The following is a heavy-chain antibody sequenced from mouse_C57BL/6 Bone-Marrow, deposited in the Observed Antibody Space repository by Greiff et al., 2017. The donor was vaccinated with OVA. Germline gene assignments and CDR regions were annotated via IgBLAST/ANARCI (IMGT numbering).Heavy chain of an antibody. J-gene: IGHJ2*01. CDR3: ARGDYCDY. Sequence: QVQLKQSGAELARPGASVKMSCKASGYTFTSYTMHWVKQRPGQGLEWIGYIDPSSDYTKYNQKFKDKATLTADKSSSTAYMQLSSLTSEDSAVYYCARGDYCDYWGQGTTLTVSS. CDR2: IDPSSDYT. V-gene: IGHV1-4*01. CDR1: GYTFTSYT.